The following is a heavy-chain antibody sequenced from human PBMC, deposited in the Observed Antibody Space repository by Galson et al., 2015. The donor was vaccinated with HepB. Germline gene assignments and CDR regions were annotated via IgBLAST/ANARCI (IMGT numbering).Heavy chain of an antibody. CDR3: ARKMGGRFLEWLLFDY. D-gene: IGHD3-3*01. CDR1: GGTFSSYA. J-gene: IGHJ4*02. CDR2: IIPIFGTA. Sequence: SVKVSCKASGGTFSSYAISWVRQAPGQGLEWMGGIIPIFGTANYAQKFQGRVTITADESTSTAYMELSSLRSEDTAVYYCARKMGGRFLEWLLFDYWGQGTPVTVSS. V-gene: IGHV1-69*13.